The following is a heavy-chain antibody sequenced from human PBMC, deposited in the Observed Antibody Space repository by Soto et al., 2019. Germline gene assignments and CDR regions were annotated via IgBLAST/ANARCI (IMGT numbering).Heavy chain of an antibody. CDR1: GGSFSGYY. Sequence: SETLSLTCAVYGGSFSGYYWSWIRQPPGKGLEWIGEINHSGSTNYNPSLKSRVTISVDTSKNQFCLKLSSVTGADTAVYLFGRGRGKRYNWNYGNIHFDYWGQGTLVTVSS. J-gene: IGHJ4*02. D-gene: IGHD1-7*01. CDR3: GRGRGKRYNWNYGNIHFDY. V-gene: IGHV4-34*01. CDR2: INHSGST.